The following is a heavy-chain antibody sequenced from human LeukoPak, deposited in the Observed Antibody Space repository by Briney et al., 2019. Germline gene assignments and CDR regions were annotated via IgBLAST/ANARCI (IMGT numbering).Heavy chain of an antibody. CDR1: GYSISSGFY. Sequence: SETLSLTCAVSGYSISSGFYWGWIRPPPGKGLEWIGSTYHSGSTYYNPPLKSRVTISVDMSKNQFSLKLSSVTAADTAMYYCARQGPYCGGDCSNYLDFWGQGTLVTVSS. CDR3: ARQGPYCGGDCSNYLDF. J-gene: IGHJ4*02. V-gene: IGHV4-38-2*01. D-gene: IGHD2-21*01. CDR2: TYHSGST.